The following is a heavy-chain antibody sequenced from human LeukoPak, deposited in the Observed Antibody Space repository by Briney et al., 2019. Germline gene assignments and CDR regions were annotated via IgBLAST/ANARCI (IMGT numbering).Heavy chain of an antibody. CDR3: AKWQLYSGNYYLDV. CDR1: GFTFSSYA. V-gene: IGHV3-7*01. J-gene: IGHJ4*02. D-gene: IGHD1-7*01. CDR2: IKEDGSVQ. Sequence: GGSLRLSCAASGFTFSSYAMSWVRQAPGKGLEWVANIKEDGSVQYFVDSVKGRFTMSRDNAKHSLFLHMNSLRAEDSAVYYCAKWQLYSGNYYLDVWGQGTLVTVSS.